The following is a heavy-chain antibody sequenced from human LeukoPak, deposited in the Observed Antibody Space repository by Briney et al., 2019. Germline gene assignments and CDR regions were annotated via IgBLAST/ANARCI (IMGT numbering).Heavy chain of an antibody. CDR1: GFTFSSYE. CDR2: ISSSGSTI. Sequence: GGSLRLSCAASGFTFSSYEMNWVRQAPGKGLEWVSYISSSGSTIYYADSVKGRFTISRDNAKNSLYLQMNSLKASDTAMYYCARGQWYYYGSGSYYNWFDPWGQGTLVTVSS. D-gene: IGHD3-10*01. J-gene: IGHJ5*02. V-gene: IGHV3-48*03. CDR3: ARGQWYYYGSGSYYNWFDP.